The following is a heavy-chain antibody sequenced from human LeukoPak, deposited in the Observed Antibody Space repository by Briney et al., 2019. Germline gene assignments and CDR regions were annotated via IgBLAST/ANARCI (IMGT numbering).Heavy chain of an antibody. J-gene: IGHJ4*02. Sequence: GESLKISCKGSGYSFTSYWIGWVRQMPGKGLEWMGIIYPGDSDTRYSPSFQGQVTISADKSISTAYLQWSSLKASDTAMYYCARRAPYLYYDILTGYPPFDYWGQGTLVTVSS. CDR2: IYPGDSDT. CDR1: GYSFTSYW. D-gene: IGHD3-9*01. CDR3: ARRAPYLYYDILTGYPPFDY. V-gene: IGHV5-51*01.